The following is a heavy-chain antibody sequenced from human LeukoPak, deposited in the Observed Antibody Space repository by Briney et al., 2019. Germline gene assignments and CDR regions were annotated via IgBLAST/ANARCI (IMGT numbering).Heavy chain of an antibody. Sequence: GGSLRLSCAASGFTFSDYYMSWIRQAPGKGLEWVSYISSSGSTIYYADSVKGRFTISRDNAKNSLYLQMNSLRAEDTAVYYCARDLTYYDILTGPAGFDYWGRGTLVTVSS. J-gene: IGHJ4*02. D-gene: IGHD3-9*01. V-gene: IGHV3-11*04. CDR2: ISSSGSTI. CDR3: ARDLTYYDILTGPAGFDY. CDR1: GFTFSDYY.